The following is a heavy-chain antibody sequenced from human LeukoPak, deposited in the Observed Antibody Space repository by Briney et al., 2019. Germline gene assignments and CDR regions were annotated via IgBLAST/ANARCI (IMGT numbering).Heavy chain of an antibody. D-gene: IGHD3-22*01. CDR3: TTRITVIVGMNGAFDI. Sequence: GGSLRLFCAASGFTFSNACMSWVRQAPGKGLEWVGRIKSKTDGGTTDYAAPVKGRFTISRDDSKNTLYLQMNSLKTEDTAVYYCTTRITVIVGMNGAFDIWGQGTMVTVSS. CDR1: GFTFSNAC. J-gene: IGHJ3*02. V-gene: IGHV3-15*01. CDR2: IKSKTDGGTT.